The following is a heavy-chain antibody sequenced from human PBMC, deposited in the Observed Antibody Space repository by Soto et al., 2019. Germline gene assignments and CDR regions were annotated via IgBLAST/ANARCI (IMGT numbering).Heavy chain of an antibody. V-gene: IGHV3-23*01. D-gene: IGHD2-15*01. CDR2: VTGSGGVT. Sequence: PGGCLRLSYAASGFSFTGHSMSWVRQAPGRGLEWVSVVTGSGGVTYYADSVKGRFTISRDNSKNTIYLQMRSLRVEDTALYYGAKADEASGLPNSFSDSWGQGTRVTVSS. CDR1: GFSFTGHS. CDR3: AKADEASGLPNSFSDS. J-gene: IGHJ4*02.